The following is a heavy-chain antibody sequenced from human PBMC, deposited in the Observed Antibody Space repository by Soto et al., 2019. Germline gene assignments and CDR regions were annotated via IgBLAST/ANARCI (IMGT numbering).Heavy chain of an antibody. Sequence: QVQLVQSGAEVKKPGSSVKVSCKASGGTFSSYAISWVRQAPGQGLEWMGGIIPIFGTANYAQKFQGRVTITADESTSTDYMELSSLRSEDTAVYYCARGLGYCSGGSCYSGYYYYYGMDVWGQGTTVTVSS. CDR1: GGTFSSYA. CDR3: ARGLGYCSGGSCYSGYYYYYGMDV. D-gene: IGHD2-15*01. V-gene: IGHV1-69*01. CDR2: IIPIFGTA. J-gene: IGHJ6*02.